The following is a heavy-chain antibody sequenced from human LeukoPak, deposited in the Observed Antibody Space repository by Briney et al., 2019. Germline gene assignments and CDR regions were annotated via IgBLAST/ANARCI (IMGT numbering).Heavy chain of an antibody. D-gene: IGHD3-16*01. V-gene: IGHV3-30*04. Sequence: GGSLRLSCAASGFTVSSYAMHWVRQAPGKGLEWVAVISYDGSNKYYADSVKGRFTISRDNSKNTLYLQMNSLRAEDTAVYYCARDPHLSYAHFDYWGQGTLVTVSS. J-gene: IGHJ4*02. CDR1: GFTVSSYA. CDR3: ARDPHLSYAHFDY. CDR2: ISYDGSNK.